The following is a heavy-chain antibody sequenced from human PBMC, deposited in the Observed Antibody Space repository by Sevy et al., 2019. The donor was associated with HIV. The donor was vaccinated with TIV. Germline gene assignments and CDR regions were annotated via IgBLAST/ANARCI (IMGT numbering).Heavy chain of an antibody. D-gene: IGHD6-25*01. Sequence: GGSLRLSCAASGFSFDDYAMHWVRQAPGKGLESVSGISWNSGSIGYADSVKGRVTISRDNAKNSLYLQMYSLRAEDTALYYCAKDIGEAAGYYFDYWGQGSLVTVSS. J-gene: IGHJ4*02. CDR3: AKDIGEAAGYYFDY. CDR1: GFSFDDYA. V-gene: IGHV3-9*01. CDR2: ISWNSGSI.